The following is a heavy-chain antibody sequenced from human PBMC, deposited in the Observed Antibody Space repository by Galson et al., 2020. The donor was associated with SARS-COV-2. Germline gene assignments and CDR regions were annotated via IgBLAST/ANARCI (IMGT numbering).Heavy chain of an antibody. CDR3: ARERGSSSRWYFDL. CDR1: GFSFSSYW. CDR2: IKQDGSEK. Sequence: GGSLRLSCAASGFSFSSYWMSWVRQAPGKGLEWVANIKQDGSEKYYVDSAKGRFTISRDNAKNSLYLQMNSLRAEDTAVYYCARERGSSSRWYFDLWGSGTLVTVSS. D-gene: IGHD6-6*01. V-gene: IGHV3-7*01. J-gene: IGHJ2*01.